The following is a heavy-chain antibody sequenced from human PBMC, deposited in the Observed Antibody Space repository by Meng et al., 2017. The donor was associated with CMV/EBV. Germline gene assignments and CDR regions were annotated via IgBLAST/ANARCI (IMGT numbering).Heavy chain of an antibody. V-gene: IGHV1-8*01. Sequence: ASVKVSCKASGYTFTSYDINWVRQATGQGLEWMGWMNPNSGNTGYAQKFQGRVTMTRNTSISTAYMELSSLRSEDTAVYYCALRGSSGYWDAFDIWGQGTMVTV. CDR2: MNPNSGNT. CDR3: ALRGSSGYWDAFDI. J-gene: IGHJ3*02. D-gene: IGHD3-22*01. CDR1: GYTFTSYD.